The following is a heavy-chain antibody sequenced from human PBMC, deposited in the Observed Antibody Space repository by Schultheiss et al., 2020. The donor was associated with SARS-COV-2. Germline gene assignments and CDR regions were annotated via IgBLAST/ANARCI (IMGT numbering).Heavy chain of an antibody. CDR2: ISSSGSTI. V-gene: IGHV3-48*04. D-gene: IGHD2-8*01. CDR1: GFTFSSYA. J-gene: IGHJ4*02. Sequence: GGSLRLSCAASGFTFSSYAMSWVRQAPGKGLEWVSYISSSGSTIYYADSVKGRFTISRDNAKNSLYLQMNILRAEDTAVYYCARDGCCGDFDYWGQGTLVTVSS. CDR3: ARDGCCGDFDY.